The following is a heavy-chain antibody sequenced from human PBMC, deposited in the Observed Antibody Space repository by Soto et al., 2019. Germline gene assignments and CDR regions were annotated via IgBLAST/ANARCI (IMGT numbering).Heavy chain of an antibody. Sequence: EVQLVESGGGLVQPGGSLKLSCAVSGFTFSGSAMHWVRQASGKGLEWVGRIRSKSNSYATAYAASVKGRFTISRDDSKHTAYLQMNSLKTEDTAVYYCTRGYGDYVRDYWGKGTLVTVSS. CDR2: IRSKSNSYAT. D-gene: IGHD4-17*01. V-gene: IGHV3-73*01. CDR1: GFTFSGSA. CDR3: TRGYGDYVRDY. J-gene: IGHJ4*02.